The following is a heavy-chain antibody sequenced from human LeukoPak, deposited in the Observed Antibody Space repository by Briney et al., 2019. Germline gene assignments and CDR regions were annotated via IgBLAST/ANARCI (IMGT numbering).Heavy chain of an antibody. CDR3: ARESGSSVVWFDP. D-gene: IGHD6-6*01. V-gene: IGHV1-46*01. J-gene: IGHJ5*02. CDR2: INPSGGNT. CDR1: GYTFTSYY. Sequence: ASVKVSCKASGYTFTSYYMHWVRQAPGQGLEWMGIINPSGGNTNYAQKFQGRVTMTRDMSTSTVYMELSSLRSEDTAVYCCARESGSSVVWFDPWGQGTLVTVSS.